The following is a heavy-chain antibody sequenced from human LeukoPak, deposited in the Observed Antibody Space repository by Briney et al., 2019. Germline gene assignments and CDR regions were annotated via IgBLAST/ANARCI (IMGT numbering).Heavy chain of an antibody. V-gene: IGHV3-21*01. Sequence: GGSLRLSCAASGFTFSSYEMNWVRQAPGKGLEWVSSISSNSNYIYYADSVKGRFTISRDNAKNSLYLQMNSLRAEDTAVYYCASGTTVVTPGRYYFDYWGQGALVTVSS. CDR2: ISSNSNYI. D-gene: IGHD4-23*01. CDR1: GFTFSSYE. CDR3: ASGTTVVTPGRYYFDY. J-gene: IGHJ4*02.